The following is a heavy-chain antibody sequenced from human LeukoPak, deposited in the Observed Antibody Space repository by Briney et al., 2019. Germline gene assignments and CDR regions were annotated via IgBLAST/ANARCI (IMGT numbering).Heavy chain of an antibody. CDR1: GFTFSDYY. J-gene: IGHJ4*02. Sequence: GGSLRLSCAASGFTFSDYYMSWIRQAPGKGLEWVSYISSSGSTIYYADSVKGRFTISRDNAKNSLYLQMNSLRAEDTAVYYCARVIDFWLEYYFDYWGQGTLVTVSS. D-gene: IGHD3-3*01. V-gene: IGHV3-11*04. CDR2: ISSSGSTI. CDR3: ARVIDFWLEYYFDY.